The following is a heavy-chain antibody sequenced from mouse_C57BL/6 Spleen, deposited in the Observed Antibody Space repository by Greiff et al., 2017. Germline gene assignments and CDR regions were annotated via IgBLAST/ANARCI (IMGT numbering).Heavy chain of an antibody. CDR2: IDPSDSYT. Sequence: VQLQQPGAELVMPGASVKLSCKASGYTFTSYWMHWVKQRPGQGLEWIGEIDPSDSYTNYNQKFKGKSTLTVDKSSSTAYMQLSSLTSEDSAVYYWARWGGGTRAMDYWGQGTSVTVSS. D-gene: IGHD4-1*01. V-gene: IGHV1-69*01. CDR3: ARWGGGTRAMDY. CDR1: GYTFTSYW. J-gene: IGHJ4*01.